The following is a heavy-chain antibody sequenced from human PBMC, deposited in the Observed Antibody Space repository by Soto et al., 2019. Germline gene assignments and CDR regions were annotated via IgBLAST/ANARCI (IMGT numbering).Heavy chain of an antibody. D-gene: IGHD2-2*02. J-gene: IGHJ4*02. CDR2: IIPIFGTA. CDR1: GGTFSSYA. Sequence: QAQLVQSGAEVKQPGSSVKVSCKASGGTFSSYAISWVRQAPGQGLEWMGGIIPIFGTANYAQKFQGRVTITADKSTSPAYMELSSLRSEDTAVYYCARGYCSSTSCYMIPDYWGQGTLVTVSS. CDR3: ARGYCSSTSCYMIPDY. V-gene: IGHV1-69*06.